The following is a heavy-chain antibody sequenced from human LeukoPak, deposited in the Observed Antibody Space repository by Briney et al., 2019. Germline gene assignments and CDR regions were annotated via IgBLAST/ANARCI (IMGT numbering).Heavy chain of an antibody. D-gene: IGHD2-21*01. CDR2: ISGSGATT. V-gene: IGHV3-23*01. CDR3: AKDPRAMGPYFFDA. J-gene: IGHJ4*02. Sequence: GGSLRLSCAGSEFTFHTYLMSWVRQAPGKGLEWVSSISGSGATTDYADSVKGRFTISRDNVNKTLYLEMRSLRAEDTAVYFCAKDPRAMGPYFFDAWGQGALVTVSS. CDR1: EFTFHTYL.